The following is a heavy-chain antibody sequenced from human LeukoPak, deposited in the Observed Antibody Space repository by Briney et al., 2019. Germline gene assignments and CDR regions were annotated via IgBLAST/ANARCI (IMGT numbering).Heavy chain of an antibody. CDR3: ARVHCSGGSCYFDY. Sequence: ASVKVSCKASGYTFTSYDINWVRQATGQGLEWMGWMNPNSGNTGYAQKFLGRVTMTRNTSISTAYMELSSLRSEDTAVYYCARVHCSGGSCYFDYWGQGTLVTVSS. CDR1: GYTFTSYD. CDR2: MNPNSGNT. V-gene: IGHV1-8*01. J-gene: IGHJ4*02. D-gene: IGHD2-15*01.